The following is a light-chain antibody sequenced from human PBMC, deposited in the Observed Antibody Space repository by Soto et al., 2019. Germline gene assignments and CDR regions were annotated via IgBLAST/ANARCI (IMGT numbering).Light chain of an antibody. CDR3: QPYDSSPVT. V-gene: IGKV3-20*01. Sequence: EIVLTQSPGTLSLSPGERATLSCRASQSVSSSYLAWYQQKPGQAPRLLIYGASSRATGIPDRFSGSGSGTDFTLTISRLEPEDFAVYYCQPYDSSPVTFGQGPKVEIK. CDR1: QSVSSSY. J-gene: IGKJ1*01. CDR2: GAS.